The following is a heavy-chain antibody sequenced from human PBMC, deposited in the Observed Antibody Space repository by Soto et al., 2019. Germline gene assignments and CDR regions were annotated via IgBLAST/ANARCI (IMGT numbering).Heavy chain of an antibody. CDR3: ARVDIVVVPAAPSGAFDI. Sequence: QVQLQQWGAGLLKPSETLSLTCAVYGGSFSGYYWSWIRQPPGKGLEWIGEINHSGSTNYNPSLKSRVTISVDTSKNQFSLKLSSVTAADTAVYYCARVDIVVVPAAPSGAFDIWGQGTMVTVSS. D-gene: IGHD2-2*01. V-gene: IGHV4-34*01. CDR2: INHSGST. CDR1: GGSFSGYY. J-gene: IGHJ3*02.